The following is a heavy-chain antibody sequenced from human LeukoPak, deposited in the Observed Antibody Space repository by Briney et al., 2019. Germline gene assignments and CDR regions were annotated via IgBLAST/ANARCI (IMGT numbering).Heavy chain of an antibody. CDR1: GYTFTSYG. V-gene: IGHV1-18*01. D-gene: IGHD2-8*02. CDR2: ISAYNGNT. J-gene: IGHJ3*02. CDR3: ARFSASVLVFDI. Sequence: ASVKVSCKASGYTFTSYGISWVRQAPGQGLEWMGWISAYNGNTNYAQKLQGRVTMTRNTSISTAYMELSSLRSEDTAVYYCARFSASVLVFDIWGQGTMDTVSS.